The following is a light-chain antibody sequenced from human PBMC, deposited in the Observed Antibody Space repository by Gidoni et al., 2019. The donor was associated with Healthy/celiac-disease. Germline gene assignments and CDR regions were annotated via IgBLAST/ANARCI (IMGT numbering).Light chain of an antibody. CDR1: QSVSSSY. V-gene: IGKV3-20*01. CDR3: QQYDSSSLT. J-gene: IGKJ1*01. CDR2: VAS. Sequence: IVLTQTPRTPSFSPAARATLPCRASQSVSSSYLAWYQQKPGQAPKLLIYVASSRDTGVPDRFSGSGSGTDFTLTISRLEPEDFAVYYCQQYDSSSLTFGQGTKVEIK.